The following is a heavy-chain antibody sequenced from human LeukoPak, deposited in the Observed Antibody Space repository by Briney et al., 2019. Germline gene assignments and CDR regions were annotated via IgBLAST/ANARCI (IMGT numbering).Heavy chain of an antibody. J-gene: IGHJ4*02. D-gene: IGHD3-22*01. CDR1: GGTFSSYA. CDR3: ARESGRGAEDYYDSSGYPPHFDY. Sequence: SVKVPCKASGGTFSSYAISWVRQAPGQGLEWMGGIIPIFGTANYAQKFQGRVTIATDESTSTAYMELSSLRSGDTAVYYCARESGRGAEDYYDSSGYPPHFDYWGQGTLVTVSS. V-gene: IGHV1-69*05. CDR2: IIPIFGTA.